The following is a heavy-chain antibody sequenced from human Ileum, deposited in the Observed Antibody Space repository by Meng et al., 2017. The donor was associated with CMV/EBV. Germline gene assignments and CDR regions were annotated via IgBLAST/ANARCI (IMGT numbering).Heavy chain of an antibody. CDR2: ISWNSGSI. J-gene: IGHJ6*02. CDR1: GFTFDDYA. Sequence: SLKISCAASGFTFDDYAMHWVRQAPGKGLEWVSGISWNSGSIGYVDSVKGRFTISRDNAKNFLYLQMNSLRAEDTALYYCAKDIQGFHYYYYGMDVWGQGNTVNGAS. V-gene: IGHV3-9*01. CDR3: AKDIQGFHYYYYGMDV. D-gene: IGHD2-21*01.